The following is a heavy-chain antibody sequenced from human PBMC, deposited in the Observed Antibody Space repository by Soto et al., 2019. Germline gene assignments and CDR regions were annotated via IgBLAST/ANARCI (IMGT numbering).Heavy chain of an antibody. D-gene: IGHD1-26*01. CDR2: IKSKADGETT. CDR3: TTDLGIDGMDV. V-gene: IGHV3-15*05. CDR1: GLTFANAW. Sequence: ERQLVQSGGGLVNPGGSHRLSCAASGLTFANAWMSWVRQAPGKGLEWVGRIKSKADGETTEYAAPVKGRFIISRDDSTATMYLQMNSLKTEDTAVYSCTTDLGIDGMDVWGQGTTVTVSS. J-gene: IGHJ6*02.